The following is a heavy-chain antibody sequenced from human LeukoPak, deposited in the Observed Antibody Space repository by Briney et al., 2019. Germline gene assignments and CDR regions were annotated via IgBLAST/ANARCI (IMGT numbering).Heavy chain of an antibody. CDR2: IRQDGSEK. CDR1: GFTFSRHS. J-gene: IGHJ4*02. Sequence: GGSLRLSCAASGFTFSRHSINWVRQAPGKGLEWVANIRQDGSEKYYVDSVKGRFTISRDIAKQSVFLQMNSLRVEDTAVYYCARLSAMVRGPEDIFYFEYWGLGTLVTVSS. D-gene: IGHD3-10*01. CDR3: ARLSAMVRGPEDIFYFEY. V-gene: IGHV3-7*01.